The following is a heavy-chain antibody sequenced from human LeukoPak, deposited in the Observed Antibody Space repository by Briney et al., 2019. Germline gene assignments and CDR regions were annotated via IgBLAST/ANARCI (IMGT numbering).Heavy chain of an antibody. J-gene: IGHJ4*02. D-gene: IGHD1-26*01. CDR3: ARGPTRANSSDY. CDR1: GFTFSSYW. V-gene: IGHV3-7*01. Sequence: GGSLRLSCAASGFTFSSYWMSWVRQPPGKGLEWVAKIKQDGSEKYYVDSVKGRFTISRDNAKDSLYLQMNSLRAEDTAVYYCARGPTRANSSDYWGQGTLLTVSS. CDR2: IKQDGSEK.